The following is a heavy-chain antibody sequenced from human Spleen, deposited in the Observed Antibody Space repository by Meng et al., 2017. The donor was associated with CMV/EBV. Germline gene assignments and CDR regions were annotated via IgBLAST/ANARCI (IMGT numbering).Heavy chain of an antibody. CDR3: ARDVTPDY. CDR2: ISYTGST. V-gene: IGHV4-61*01. Sequence: GSLRLSCTVSGYSISSGYYWGWIRQPPGKGLEWIGYISYTGSTKYNPSLKSRVTISVDTSKNQFSLRLSSLTAADTAVYYCARDVTPDYWGQGTLVTVSS. J-gene: IGHJ4*02. D-gene: IGHD5-18*01. CDR1: GYSISSGYY.